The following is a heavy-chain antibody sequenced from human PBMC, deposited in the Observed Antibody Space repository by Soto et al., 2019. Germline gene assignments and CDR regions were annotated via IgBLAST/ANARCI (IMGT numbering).Heavy chain of an antibody. D-gene: IGHD1-20*01. J-gene: IGHJ5*02. Sequence: QVQLVESGGGVVQPGRSLRLSCAASGFTFSSYGMHWVRQAPGKGLEWVAVIWYDGSNKYYADSVKGRFTISRDNYKNPLYLQMNSLRAEDTAVYYGARMYKNWFDPWGQGTLVTVSS. CDR3: ARMYKNWFDP. CDR2: IWYDGSNK. V-gene: IGHV3-33*01. CDR1: GFTFSSYG.